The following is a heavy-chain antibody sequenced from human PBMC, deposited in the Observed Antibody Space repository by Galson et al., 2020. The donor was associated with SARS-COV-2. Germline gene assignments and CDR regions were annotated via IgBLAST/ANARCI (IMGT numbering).Heavy chain of an antibody. V-gene: IGHV4-39*01. Sequence: SEPLSLTCTATGGSISSRSYYWGRLRPPPGQGPAWIGSIYSSGSTYHNPSLKSRVTMSVDTSKNQFSLKLSSVTAADTAVYYGARQQLLVPVDYWGQGTLVTVSS. CDR2: IYSSGST. J-gene: IGHJ4*02. CDR1: GGSISSRSYY. D-gene: IGHD6-13*01. CDR3: ARQQLLVPVDY.